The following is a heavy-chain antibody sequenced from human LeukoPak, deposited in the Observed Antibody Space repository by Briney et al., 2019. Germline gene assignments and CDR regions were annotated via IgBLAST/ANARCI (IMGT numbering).Heavy chain of an antibody. CDR3: AELGITMIGGV. V-gene: IGHV3-23*01. D-gene: IGHD3-10*02. CDR1: GFPFTTYA. J-gene: IGHJ6*04. Sequence: GGSLRLSCAASGFPFTTYAMSWVRQAPGKGLEWVSAISGRGGRTYYADSAKGRFTISRDNAKNSLYLQMNSLRAEDTAVYYCAELGITMIGGVWGKGTTVTISS. CDR2: ISGRGGRT.